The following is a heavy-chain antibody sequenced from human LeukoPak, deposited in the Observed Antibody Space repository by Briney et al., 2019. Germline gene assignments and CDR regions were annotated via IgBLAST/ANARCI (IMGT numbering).Heavy chain of an antibody. CDR1: GYSFSTYW. D-gene: IGHD6-19*01. V-gene: IGHV5-51*01. CDR2: IYPGDSDT. Sequence: ETLKISCKGSGYSFSTYWIGWVRQMPGKGLEWMGIIYPGDSDTRYSPSLQGQVTISADKSINTAYLQWNSLKASDTAMYYCARSWVAGYGTVLDYWGQGTLVIVSS. J-gene: IGHJ4*02. CDR3: ARSWVAGYGTVLDY.